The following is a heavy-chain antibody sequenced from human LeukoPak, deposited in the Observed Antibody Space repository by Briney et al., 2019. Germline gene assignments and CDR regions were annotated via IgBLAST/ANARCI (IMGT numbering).Heavy chain of an antibody. CDR1: GFTFSSYS. CDR2: ISSSSSYI. D-gene: IGHD1-14*01. J-gene: IGHJ5*02. Sequence: GGSLRLSCAASGFTFSSYSMNWVRQAPGKGLEWVSSISSSSSYIYYADSVKGRFTISRDNAKNSLYLQMNSLRAEDTAVYYCARAEKLTGWFDPWGQGTLVTVSS. V-gene: IGHV3-21*01. CDR3: ARAEKLTGWFDP.